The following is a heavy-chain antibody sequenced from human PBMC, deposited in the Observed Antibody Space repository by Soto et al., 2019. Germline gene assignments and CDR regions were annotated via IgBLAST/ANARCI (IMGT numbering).Heavy chain of an antibody. V-gene: IGHV4-4*02. CDR3: VGRPMQQLKLLY. Sequence: QVQLQESGPGLVKPSGTLSLTCAVSSGSISSSNWWSWVRQPPGKGLEWIGEIYHSGSTNYNPSLKSRVTISVDKSKNQFSMKLSSVTAADTAVYYCVGRPMQQLKLLYWGQGTLVTVSS. J-gene: IGHJ4*02. CDR2: IYHSGST. D-gene: IGHD6-13*01. CDR1: SGSISSSNW.